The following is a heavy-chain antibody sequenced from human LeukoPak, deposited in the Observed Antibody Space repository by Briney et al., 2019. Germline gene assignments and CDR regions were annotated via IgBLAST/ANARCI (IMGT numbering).Heavy chain of an antibody. J-gene: IGHJ6*03. V-gene: IGHV1-69*05. Sequence: ASVKVSCKASGGTFSSYAISWVRQAPGQGLEWMGGIIPIFGTANYAQKFQGRVTITTDESTSTAYMELSSLRSEDTAVYYCARGSGTTSWYYYYMDVWGKGTTVTVSS. CDR2: IIPIFGTA. CDR3: ARGSGTTSWYYYYMDV. CDR1: GGTFSSYA. D-gene: IGHD1-7*01.